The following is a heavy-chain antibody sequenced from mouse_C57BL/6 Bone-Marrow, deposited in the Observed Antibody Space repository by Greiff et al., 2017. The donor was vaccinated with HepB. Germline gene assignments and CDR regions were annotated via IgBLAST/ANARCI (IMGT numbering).Heavy chain of an antibody. V-gene: IGHV1-81*01. CDR2: IYPRSGNT. Sequence: QVQLQQSGAELARPGASVKLSCKASGYTFTSYGISWVKQRTGQGLEWIGEIYPRSGNTYYNEKFKGKASLTADKSSSTAYMELRSLTSEDSAVYFCARDHYYGSSYWFAYWGQGTLVTVSA. J-gene: IGHJ3*01. D-gene: IGHD1-1*01. CDR3: ARDHYYGSSYWFAY. CDR1: GYTFTSYG.